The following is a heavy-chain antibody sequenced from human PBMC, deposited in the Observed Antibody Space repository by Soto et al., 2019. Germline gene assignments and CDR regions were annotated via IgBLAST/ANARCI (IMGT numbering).Heavy chain of an antibody. CDR3: VKDKSGWFIGYSFDY. J-gene: IGHJ4*02. V-gene: IGHV3-23*01. CDR2: ISGSGGST. D-gene: IGHD6-19*01. CDR1: GFTFSSYA. Sequence: GGSLRLSCAASGFTFSSYAMSWVRQAPGKGLEWVSAISGSGGSTYYADSVKGRFTISRDNSKNTLYLQMNSLRAEDTAVYYCVKDKSGWFIGYSFDYRGPGPLVTVSS.